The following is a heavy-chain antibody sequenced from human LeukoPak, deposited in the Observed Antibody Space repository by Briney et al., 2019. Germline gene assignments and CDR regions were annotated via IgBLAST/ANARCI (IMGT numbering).Heavy chain of an antibody. V-gene: IGHV3-74*01. CDR1: GFTFGSPW. J-gene: IGHJ4*02. CDR2: INSDGSAT. Sequence: GGSLRLSCAASGFTFGSPWMHWVRHAPGKGLVWVSRINSDGSATAYADSVKGRFTISRDNAENTLYLQMNSLRAEDTAVYYCARGTAGYHSSYFDYWGQGTLVTVSS. D-gene: IGHD3-16*02. CDR3: ARGTAGYHSSYFDY.